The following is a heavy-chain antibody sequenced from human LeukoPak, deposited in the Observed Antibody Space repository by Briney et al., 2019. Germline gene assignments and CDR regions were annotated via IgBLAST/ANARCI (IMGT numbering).Heavy chain of an antibody. D-gene: IGHD3-10*01. CDR3: AKDGRRGVY. CDR2: IRYDGSNK. CDR1: AFTFRSYG. Sequence: HAGGSLRLSCAASAFTFRSYGMHWVRQAPGKGLEGVAFIRYDGSNKYYADSVKGRFTISRDNSKNTLYLQMNSLRAEDTAVYYCAKDGRRGVYWGQGTLVTVSS. J-gene: IGHJ4*02. V-gene: IGHV3-30*02.